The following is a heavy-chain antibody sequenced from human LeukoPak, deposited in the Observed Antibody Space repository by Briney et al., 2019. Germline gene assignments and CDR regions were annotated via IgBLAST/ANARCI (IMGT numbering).Heavy chain of an antibody. CDR1: GGSVSNYY. V-gene: IGHV4-59*02. J-gene: IGHJ4*02. CDR3: ATRKLGNDY. CDR2: IYYTET. D-gene: IGHD7-27*01. Sequence: SETLSLTCTVSGGSVSNYYWSWVRQSPGKGLEWIGYIYYTETSYNPSLKSRVTISADTSKNQFSLKLYSVTAADTAVYYCATRKLGNDYWGQGTLVTVSS.